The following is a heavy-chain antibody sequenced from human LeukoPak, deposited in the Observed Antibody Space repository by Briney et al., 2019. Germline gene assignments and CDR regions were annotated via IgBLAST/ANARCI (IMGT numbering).Heavy chain of an antibody. D-gene: IGHD1-1*01. CDR3: ARVGTPGWFDP. CDR2: MNPNSGNT. Sequence: GASVKVSCKASGYTFTSYDINWARRATGQGLEWMGWMNPNSGNTGYAQKFQGRVTMTWNTSISTTYMELSSLRSEDTAVYYCARVGTPGWFDPWGQGTLVTVSS. J-gene: IGHJ5*02. V-gene: IGHV1-8*01. CDR1: GYTFTSYD.